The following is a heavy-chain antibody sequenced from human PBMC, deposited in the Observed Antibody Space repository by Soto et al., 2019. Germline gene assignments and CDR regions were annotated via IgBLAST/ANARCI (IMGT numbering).Heavy chain of an antibody. V-gene: IGHV3-33*01. CDR1: GFTFSSYG. J-gene: IGHJ4*02. D-gene: IGHD6-19*01. CDR3: AIEVVPGYFDY. CDR2: IWYDGSNK. Sequence: PGGSLRLSCAASGFTFSSYGMHWVRQAPGKGLEWVAVIWYDGSNKYYADSVKGRFTISRDNSKNTLYLQMNSLRAEETAMYYCAIEVVPGYFDYWGQGTQVTVSS.